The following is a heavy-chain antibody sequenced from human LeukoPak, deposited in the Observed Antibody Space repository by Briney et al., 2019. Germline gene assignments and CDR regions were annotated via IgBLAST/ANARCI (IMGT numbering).Heavy chain of an antibody. Sequence: GSLRLSCAAYGFTFSDYYMSWIRQDPGKGLEWIGEINHSGSTNYNPSLKSRVTISVDTSKNQFSLKLSSVTAAVTAVYYCARMVYEGEDWYFDYWGQGTLVTVSS. V-gene: IGHV4-34*01. CDR3: ARMVYEGEDWYFDY. CDR2: INHSGST. J-gene: IGHJ4*02. CDR1: GFTFSDYY. D-gene: IGHD2-8*01.